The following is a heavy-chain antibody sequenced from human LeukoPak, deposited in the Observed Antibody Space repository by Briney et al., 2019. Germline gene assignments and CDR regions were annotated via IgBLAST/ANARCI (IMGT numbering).Heavy chain of an antibody. CDR2: ISSSSSTI. CDR3: ARVKTYYYYYMDV. Sequence: GGSLRLSCAASGFTFSSYSMNWVRQAPGKGLEWVSYISSSSSTIYYADSVKGRFTISRDNAKNSLYLQMNSLRAEDTAVYYCARVKTYYYYYMDVWGKGTTVTVSS. CDR1: GFTFSSYS. J-gene: IGHJ6*03. V-gene: IGHV3-48*01.